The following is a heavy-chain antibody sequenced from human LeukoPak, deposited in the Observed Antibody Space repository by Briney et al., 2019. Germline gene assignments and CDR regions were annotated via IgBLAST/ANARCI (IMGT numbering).Heavy chain of an antibody. CDR2: ITSSGNYM. CDR1: GLTFSSHS. Sequence: PGGSLRLSCAASGLTFSSHSMNWVRQAPGKGLEWVSSITSSGNYMYYADSVKRRFTMSRDNAKNSLYLQMNSLRAEDTAVYYCARGYCSSTSCSIDYWGQGTLVTVSS. D-gene: IGHD2-2*01. CDR3: ARGYCSSTSCSIDY. V-gene: IGHV3-21*01. J-gene: IGHJ4*02.